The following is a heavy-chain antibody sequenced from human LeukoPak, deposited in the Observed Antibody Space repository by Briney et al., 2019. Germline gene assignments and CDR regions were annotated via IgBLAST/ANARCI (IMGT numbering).Heavy chain of an antibody. J-gene: IGHJ1*01. CDR2: INHSGST. D-gene: IGHD3-22*01. Sequence: SETLSLTWSVYGGSFSGYYWSWIRQPPGKGLEWIGEINHSGSTNYNPSLKSRVTISVDTSKNQFSLKLSSVTAADTAVYYCARRRTRLYYYDSSDFQHWGQGTLVTVSS. V-gene: IGHV4-34*01. CDR3: ARRRTRLYYYDSSDFQH. CDR1: GGSFSGYY.